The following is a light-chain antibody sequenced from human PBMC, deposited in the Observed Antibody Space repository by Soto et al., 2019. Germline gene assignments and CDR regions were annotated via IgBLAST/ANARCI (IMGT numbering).Light chain of an antibody. CDR3: QQYGSSPPA. J-gene: IGKJ5*01. Sequence: EIVLTQSPGTLSLSPGERATLSCRASQSVSSSYLAWYQQKPGQAPRLLIYGASSRATGIPDRFSGSGSGTDFTLTISRLEPDDFALYYCQQYGSSPPAFGQGTRQEIK. CDR1: QSVSSSY. CDR2: GAS. V-gene: IGKV3-20*01.